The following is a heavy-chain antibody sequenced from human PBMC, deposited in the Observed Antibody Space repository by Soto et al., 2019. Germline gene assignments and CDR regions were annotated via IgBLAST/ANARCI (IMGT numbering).Heavy chain of an antibody. Sequence: PSETLSLTCAVYGGSFSGYYWSWIRQPPGKGLEWIGEINHSGSTNYNPSLKSRVTISVDTSKNQFSLKLSSVTAADTAVYYCARTSIAAAGTGEWGQGTLVTVSS. CDR1: GGSFSGYY. D-gene: IGHD6-13*01. CDR3: ARTSIAAAGTGE. V-gene: IGHV4-34*01. J-gene: IGHJ4*02. CDR2: INHSGST.